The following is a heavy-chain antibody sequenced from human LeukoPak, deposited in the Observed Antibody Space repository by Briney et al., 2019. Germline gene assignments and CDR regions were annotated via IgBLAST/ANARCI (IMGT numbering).Heavy chain of an antibody. J-gene: IGHJ5*02. Sequence: GGSLRLSCAASGFTFSSYSMNWVRQAPGKGLEWVSYISSSSSTIYYADSVKGRFTISRDNAKNSLYLQMNSLRAEDTAVYYCARGRNSGTFRWFDPWGQGTLVTVSS. CDR2: ISSSSSTI. D-gene: IGHD1-26*01. V-gene: IGHV3-48*01. CDR3: ARGRNSGTFRWFDP. CDR1: GFTFSSYS.